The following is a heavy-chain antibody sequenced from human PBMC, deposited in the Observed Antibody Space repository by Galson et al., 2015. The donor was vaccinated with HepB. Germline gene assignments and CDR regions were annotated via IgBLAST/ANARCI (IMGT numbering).Heavy chain of an antibody. CDR2: INPSGGST. V-gene: IGHV1-46*03. J-gene: IGHJ4*02. D-gene: IGHD3-22*01. CDR3: ASGYYYDSSGYYRLDY. Sequence: SVKVSCKASGYTFTSYHMHWVRQAPGQGLEWMGIINPSGGSTSYAQKFQGRVTMTRDTSTSTVYMELSSLRSEDTAVYYCASGYYYDSSGYYRLDYWGQGTLVTVSS. CDR1: GYTFTSYH.